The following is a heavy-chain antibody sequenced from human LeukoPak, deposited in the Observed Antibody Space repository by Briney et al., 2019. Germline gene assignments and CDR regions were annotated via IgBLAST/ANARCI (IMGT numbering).Heavy chain of an antibody. CDR2: IRGSGGST. Sequence: TGGSLRLSCAASGFSFANYAMSLVRQAPGKGLEWVSSIRGSGGSTNYADSVKGRFTISRDNSKNTLSLQMNSLRAEDTALYYCAKGGPYSDSSQSWFAPWGQGTLVTVSS. D-gene: IGHD6-13*01. J-gene: IGHJ5*02. V-gene: IGHV3-23*01. CDR3: AKGGPYSDSSQSWFAP. CDR1: GFSFANYA.